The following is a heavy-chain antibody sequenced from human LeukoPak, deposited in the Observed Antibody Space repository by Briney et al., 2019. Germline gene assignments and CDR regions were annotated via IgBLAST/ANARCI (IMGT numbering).Heavy chain of an antibody. CDR3: ARGPRFQRGYSYGFRWFDP. Sequence: SQTLSLTCTVSGASISSGSYYWSWLRQPPGKRLEWIGYVSNIETTNYNPSLKSRVTISVDTSKNQFSLKLSSVTAADTAVYYCARGPRFQRGYSYGFRWFDPWGQGTLVTVSS. J-gene: IGHJ5*02. V-gene: IGHV4-61*01. CDR2: VSNIETT. D-gene: IGHD5-18*01. CDR1: GASISSGSYY.